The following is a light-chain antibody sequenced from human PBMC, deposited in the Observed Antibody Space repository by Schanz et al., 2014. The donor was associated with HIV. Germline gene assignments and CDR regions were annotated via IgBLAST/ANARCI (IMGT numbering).Light chain of an antibody. CDR1: SGSVASAY. CDR3: QSSDRYNGKV. Sequence: NFMLTQPHSVSESPGKTVIISCTRSSGSVASAYVQWYQQRPDSAPTLLIFETTERPSGVPDRFSGSMDMSSNSAFLTISGLKTEDEADYYCQSSDRYNGKVFGGGTKLTVL. CDR2: ETT. J-gene: IGLJ3*02. V-gene: IGLV6-57*04.